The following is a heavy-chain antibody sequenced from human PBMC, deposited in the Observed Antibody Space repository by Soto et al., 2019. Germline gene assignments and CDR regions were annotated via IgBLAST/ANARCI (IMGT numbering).Heavy chain of an antibody. V-gene: IGHV3-66*01. CDR3: ARRGYCTGGTCYAIYALDI. Sequence: GGSLRLSCAASGFTVSINYMSWVRQAPGKGLEWVSLIYSGGGTHYADSVRGRFTISRDDSKNTLFLEMNSLRAEDTAVYYCARRGYCTGGTCYAIYALDIWGQGTMVTVSS. J-gene: IGHJ3*02. CDR2: IYSGGGT. D-gene: IGHD2-15*01. CDR1: GFTVSINY.